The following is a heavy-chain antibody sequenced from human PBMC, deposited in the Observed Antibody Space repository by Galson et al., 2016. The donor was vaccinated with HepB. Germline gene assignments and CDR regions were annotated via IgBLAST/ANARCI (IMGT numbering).Heavy chain of an antibody. Sequence: SLRLSCAASRFTFKNYAMHWVRQAPGKGLEWVSIISGSATSTYYAESVKGRFSISRDNARNRLYLHMKGLRVADTAVYYWARDLSWGTYYDQGDFWGQGTLVAVSS. D-gene: IGHD3-10*01. CDR3: ARDLSWGTYYDQGDF. CDR2: ISGSATST. V-gene: IGHV3-23*01. J-gene: IGHJ4*02. CDR1: RFTFKNYA.